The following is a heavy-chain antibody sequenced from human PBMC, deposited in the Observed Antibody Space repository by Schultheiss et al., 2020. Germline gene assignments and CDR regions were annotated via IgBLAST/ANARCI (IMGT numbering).Heavy chain of an antibody. CDR3: ASRDRL. D-gene: IGHD3-16*01. V-gene: IGHV4-61*05. CDR1: GGSISSSSYY. J-gene: IGHJ4*02. CDR2: IYYSGST. Sequence: SQTLSLTCTVSGGSISSSSYYWGWIRQPPGKGLEWIGYIYYSGSTNYNPSLKSRVTISVDKSKNQFSLKLSSVTAADTAVYYCASRDRLWGQGTLVTVSS.